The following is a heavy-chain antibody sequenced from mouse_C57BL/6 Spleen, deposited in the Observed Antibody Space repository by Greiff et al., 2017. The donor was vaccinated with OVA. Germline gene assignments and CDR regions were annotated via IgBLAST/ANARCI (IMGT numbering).Heavy chain of an antibody. J-gene: IGHJ2*01. V-gene: IGHV1-7*01. CDR3: ARGTWGNYDYFDY. CDR1: GYTFTSYW. Sequence: QVQLQQSGAELAKPGASVKLSCKASGYTFTSYWMHWVKQRPGQGLEWIGYINPSSGYTKYNQKFKDKATLTADKSSSTAYMQLSSLTYEDSAVYYCARGTWGNYDYFDYGGQGTTLTVSS. D-gene: IGHD2-1*01. CDR2: INPSSGYT.